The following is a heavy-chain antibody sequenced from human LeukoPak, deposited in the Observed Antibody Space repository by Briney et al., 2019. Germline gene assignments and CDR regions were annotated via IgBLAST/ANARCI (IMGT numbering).Heavy chain of an antibody. Sequence: GGSLRLSCAASGFTFSSYSMNWVRQAPGQGLEWVSYISSSSSTIYYADSVKGRFTISRDNAKNSLYLQMNSLRAEDTAVYYCASSGYYDSSGYGAFDIWGQGTMVTVSS. CDR3: ASSGYYDSSGYGAFDI. J-gene: IGHJ3*02. CDR2: ISSSSSTI. D-gene: IGHD3-22*01. V-gene: IGHV3-48*01. CDR1: GFTFSSYS.